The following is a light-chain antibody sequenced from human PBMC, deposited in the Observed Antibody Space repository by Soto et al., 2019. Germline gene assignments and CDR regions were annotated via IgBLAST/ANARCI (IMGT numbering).Light chain of an antibody. Sequence: QSVLTQPASVSGSPGQSITISCTGTSSDVGGYNYVSWYQQHPGKAPKLMISEVSNRPSGVSYRFSGSKSGNTASLTISGLQAEDEADYYCNSYKTNSTWVFGGGTQLTVL. V-gene: IGLV2-14*01. CDR1: SSDVGGYNY. CDR3: NSYKTNSTWV. CDR2: EVS. J-gene: IGLJ2*01.